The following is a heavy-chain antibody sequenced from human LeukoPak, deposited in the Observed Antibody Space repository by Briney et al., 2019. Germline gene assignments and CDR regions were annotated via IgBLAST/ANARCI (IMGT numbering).Heavy chain of an antibody. V-gene: IGHV3-7*01. CDR3: ARSPYSYGYRYYFDY. CDR2: IKQVGSER. CDR1: GFTFSTYW. Sequence: PSGGSLRLSCAASGFTFSTYWMSWVRQAPGKGLEWVANIKQVGSERYYVDSVKGRFAISRNNAKNSLFLQMDSLRAEDTAVYYCARSPYSYGYRYYFDYWGQGTLVTVSS. J-gene: IGHJ4*02. D-gene: IGHD3-16*01.